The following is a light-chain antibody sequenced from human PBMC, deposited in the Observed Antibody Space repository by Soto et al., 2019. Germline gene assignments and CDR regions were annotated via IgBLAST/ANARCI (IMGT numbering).Light chain of an antibody. CDR3: QQLSNWSPPYT. Sequence: EIGLTQSPATLSLAPGETATLSCRASQSVSVYLAWYKQKPGQAPRLLIYEAMHRATGIPPRFSGSGSGTDVTLTIRSLEPEDFALYICQQLSNWSPPYTFGQGKKLEIK. CDR1: QSVSVY. CDR2: EAM. J-gene: IGKJ2*01. V-gene: IGKV3-11*01.